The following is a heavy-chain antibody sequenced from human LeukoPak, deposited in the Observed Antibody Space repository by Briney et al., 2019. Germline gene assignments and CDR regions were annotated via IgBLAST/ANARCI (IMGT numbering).Heavy chain of an antibody. D-gene: IGHD3-16*01. CDR3: AKDRLGGPYFFHY. V-gene: IGHV3-23*01. CDR2: IGGTGVRT. Sequence: GGSLRLSCAASRFTFSSYDMSWVRQAPGKGLEWVSTIGGTGVRTYYADSVKGRFTISRDNSKNTLYLQINSLRAEDTAVYFCAKDRLGGPYFFHYWGQGTLVTVSS. J-gene: IGHJ4*02. CDR1: RFTFSSYD.